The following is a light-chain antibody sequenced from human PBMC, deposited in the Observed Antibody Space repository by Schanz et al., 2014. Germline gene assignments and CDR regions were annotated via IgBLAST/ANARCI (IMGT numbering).Light chain of an antibody. CDR3: QQFYSSVT. CDR2: FAS. Sequence: AIHLTHSPSSLSASVGDGVTITCRTSQVISDTLAWYQQKPGKPPKLLIYFASILASGVPERFSGSGSGTQFTLTISSLQPDDFATYYCQQFYSSVTFGPGTKVDV. CDR1: QVISDT. V-gene: IGKV1-13*02. J-gene: IGKJ3*01.